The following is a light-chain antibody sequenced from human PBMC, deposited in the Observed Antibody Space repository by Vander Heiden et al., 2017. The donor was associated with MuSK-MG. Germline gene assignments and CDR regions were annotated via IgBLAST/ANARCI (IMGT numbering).Light chain of an antibody. CDR1: QSIGSS. CDR3: QQSSSLPQT. J-gene: IGKJ5*01. Sequence: EIVLTPSPDFQSVTPKENVTITCRASQSIGSSLNWYQQKPDQAPKLLIKYASQSFSGVPSRFSGSGSGTDFTLTINSLEDEDAATYYCQQSSSLPQTFGQGTRLEIK. V-gene: IGKV6-21*01. CDR2: YAS.